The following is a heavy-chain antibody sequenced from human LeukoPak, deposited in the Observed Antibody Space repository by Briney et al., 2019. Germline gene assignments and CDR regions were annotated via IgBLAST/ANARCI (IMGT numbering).Heavy chain of an antibody. Sequence: GGSLRLSCAASGFTFSSYAMSWVRQAPGKGLEWVSAISGSGGSTYYADSAKGRFTISRDNSKNTLYLQMNSLRAEDTAVYYCAKDRDYDILTGYYTEYAFDIWGQGTMVTVSS. CDR3: AKDRDYDILTGYYTEYAFDI. J-gene: IGHJ3*02. V-gene: IGHV3-23*01. D-gene: IGHD3-9*01. CDR1: GFTFSSYA. CDR2: ISGSGGST.